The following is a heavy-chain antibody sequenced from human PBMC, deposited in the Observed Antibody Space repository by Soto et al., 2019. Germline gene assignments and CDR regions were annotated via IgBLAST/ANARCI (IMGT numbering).Heavy chain of an antibody. D-gene: IGHD5-18*01. CDR3: VRHGSVDTTNWFDP. CDR2: ISGGTATI. CDR1: GFTFSDYY. J-gene: IGHJ5*02. Sequence: PGGSLRLSCAASGFTFSDYYMSWIRQAPGKGLEWVSYISGGTATIYYAASVKGRFTISRDNAESSLYLQMNSLRAEDTAVYYCVRHGSVDTTNWFDPWGQGTLVTVSS. V-gene: IGHV3-11*01.